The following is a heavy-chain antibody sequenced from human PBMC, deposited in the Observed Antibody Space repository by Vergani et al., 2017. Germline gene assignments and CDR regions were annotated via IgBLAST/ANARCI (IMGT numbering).Heavy chain of an antibody. CDR1: GGSISSGGYY. D-gene: IGHD3-22*01. V-gene: IGHV4-31*03. CDR2: IYYSGST. J-gene: IGHJ3*02. CDR3: ANTYYYDRGNAFDI. Sequence: QVQLQESGPGLVKPSQTLSLTCTVSGGSISSGGYYWSWIRQHPGKGLEWIGYIYYSGSTDYNPSLKRRVTISVDTSKNPFSLKLSSVTAADTAVYYCANTYYYDRGNAFDIWGQGTMVTVSS.